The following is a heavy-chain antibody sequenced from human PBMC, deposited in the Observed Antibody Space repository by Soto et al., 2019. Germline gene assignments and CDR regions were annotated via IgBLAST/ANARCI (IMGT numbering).Heavy chain of an antibody. J-gene: IGHJ5*01. D-gene: IGHD3-22*01. V-gene: IGHV4-39*01. CDR3: ARDFFDSSDYTTNWFDP. CDR2: IYHTGNA. Sequence: PSETLSLTCSVSGGSISNSRFYWARIRQPPGEGLEWIGSIYHTGNAYYNPSLKSRVTISVDTSKNQFSLKLTSVTAADAALYYCARDFFDSSDYTTNWFDPCAQGTTVTVSS. CDR1: GGSISNSRFY.